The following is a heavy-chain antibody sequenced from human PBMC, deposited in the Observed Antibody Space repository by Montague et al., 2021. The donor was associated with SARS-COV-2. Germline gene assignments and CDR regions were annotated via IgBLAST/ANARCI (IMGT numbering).Heavy chain of an antibody. CDR1: GFSFNANW. Sequence: SLRLSCAASGFSFNANWMYWVRQAPGKGLVWVSGITGDCRNIEYXDSVKGRFTISRDNAKGTLYLQMDSLRVEDTAMYFCTNALNFVDNLWGQGILVAVSS. V-gene: IGHV3-74*03. D-gene: IGHD1-14*01. CDR3: TNALNFVDNL. CDR2: ITGDCRNI. J-gene: IGHJ4*01.